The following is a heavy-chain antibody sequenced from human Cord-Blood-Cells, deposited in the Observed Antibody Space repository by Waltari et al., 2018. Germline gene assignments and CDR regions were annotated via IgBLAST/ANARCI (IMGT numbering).Heavy chain of an antibody. J-gene: IGHJ3*02. Sequence: QVQLQQWGAGLLKPSETLSLTCAVYGGSFSGYYWSWIGQPPGKGLEWIGEINHSGSTNYNPSLKSRVTISVDTSKNQFSLKLSSGTAADTAVYYCAGPYGSGSSYAFDIWGQGTMVTVSS. D-gene: IGHD3-10*01. V-gene: IGHV4-34*01. CDR2: INHSGST. CDR1: GGSFSGYY. CDR3: AGPYGSGSSYAFDI.